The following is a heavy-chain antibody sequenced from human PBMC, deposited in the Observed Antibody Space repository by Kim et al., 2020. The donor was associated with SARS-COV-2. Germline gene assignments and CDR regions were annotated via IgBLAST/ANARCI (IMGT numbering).Heavy chain of an antibody. CDR3: ARQGYSSSWYALNWFDP. CDR1: GGSISSSSYY. D-gene: IGHD6-13*01. Sequence: SETLSLTCTVSGGSISSSSYYWGWIRQPPGKGLEWIGSIYYSGSTYYNPSLKSRVTISVDTSKNQFSLKLSSVTAADTAVYYCARQGYSSSWYALNWFDPWGQGTLVTVSS. V-gene: IGHV4-39*01. CDR2: IYYSGST. J-gene: IGHJ5*02.